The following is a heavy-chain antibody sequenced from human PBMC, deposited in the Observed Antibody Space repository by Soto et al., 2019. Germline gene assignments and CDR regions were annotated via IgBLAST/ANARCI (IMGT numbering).Heavy chain of an antibody. V-gene: IGHV1-69*12. CDR2: IIPVFGTA. D-gene: IGHD4-17*01. J-gene: IGHJ6*02. CDR1: GGTLRNYG. CDR3: SRGDATRIVVTTYYGMDV. Sequence: QVQLVQSGAEVKKPGSSVRVSCKASGGTLRNYGISWVRQAPGQGLEWLGGIIPVFGTANYAQKFQGRVTIIEDESKSTVYMDVTSLRPEDTAVYYCSRGDATRIVVTTYYGMDVWGQGTTVTVSS.